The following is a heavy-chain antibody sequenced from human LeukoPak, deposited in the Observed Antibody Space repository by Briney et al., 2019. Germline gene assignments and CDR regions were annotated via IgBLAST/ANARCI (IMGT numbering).Heavy chain of an antibody. CDR1: GFTFSSYA. CDR2: ISYDGSNK. V-gene: IGHV3-30*04. CDR3: ARDPGYCSGGSCSQGGY. D-gene: IGHD2-15*01. Sequence: GGSLRLSCAASGFTFSSYAMHWVRQAPGKGLEWVAVISYDGSNKYYADSVKGRFTISRDNSKNTLYLQMNSLRAEDTAVYYCARDPGYCSGGSCSQGGYWGQGTLVTVSS. J-gene: IGHJ4*02.